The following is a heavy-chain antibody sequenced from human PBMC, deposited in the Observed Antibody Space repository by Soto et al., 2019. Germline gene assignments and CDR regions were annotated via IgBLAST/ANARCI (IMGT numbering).Heavy chain of an antibody. V-gene: IGHV4-59*01. CDR1: GGSINSYY. Sequence: TSETLSLTCTVSGGSINSYYWSWIRQPPGKGLEWIGYIYYSGSTNYNPSLKSRVTISVDTSKNQFSLKLSSVTAADTAVYYCARAPYSSGWYVSYYFDYWGQGTLVTVSS. CDR2: IYYSGST. D-gene: IGHD6-19*01. CDR3: ARAPYSSGWYVSYYFDY. J-gene: IGHJ4*02.